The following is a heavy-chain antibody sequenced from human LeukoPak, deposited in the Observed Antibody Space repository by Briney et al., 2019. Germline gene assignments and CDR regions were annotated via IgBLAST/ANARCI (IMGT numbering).Heavy chain of an antibody. V-gene: IGHV3-49*04. Sequence: GRSLRLSCTGSGFRFGDYAMSWVRQVPGKGLEWVGFIRSNTYGGTTDYAASVKGRVTISRDDSKSIAYLQMDSLKTEDTAVYYCTRDGRWGHGLPLWGQGTLVTVSS. CDR3: TRDGRWGHGLPL. CDR1: GFRFGDYA. CDR2: IRSNTYGGTT. D-gene: IGHD2-15*01. J-gene: IGHJ4*02.